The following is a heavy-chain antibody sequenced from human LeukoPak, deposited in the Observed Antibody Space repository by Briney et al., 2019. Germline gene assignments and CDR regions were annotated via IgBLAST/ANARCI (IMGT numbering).Heavy chain of an antibody. CDR3: ARLMVTMIVVVINAFDI. J-gene: IGHJ3*02. Sequence: PSETLSLTCTVSGGSISSSSYYWGWIRQPPGKGLEWIGSIYYSGSTYYNPSLKSRVTISVDTSKNQFSLKLSSVTAADTAAYYCARLMVTMIVVVINAFDIWGQGTMVTVSS. CDR2: IYYSGST. CDR1: GGSISSSSYY. D-gene: IGHD3-22*01. V-gene: IGHV4-39*01.